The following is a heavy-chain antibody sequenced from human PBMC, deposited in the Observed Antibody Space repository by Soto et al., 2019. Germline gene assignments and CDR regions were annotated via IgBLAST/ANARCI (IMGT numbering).Heavy chain of an antibody. J-gene: IGHJ6*03. CDR2: ISSSSSTI. Sequence: GGSLRLSCAASGFTFSSYSMNWVRQAPGKGLEWVSYISSSSSTIYYADSVKGRFTISRDNAKNSLYLQMNSLRAEDTAVYYCARFYGYCSSTSCYDIYYYYYYMDVWGKGTTVTVSS. V-gene: IGHV3-48*01. CDR1: GFTFSSYS. CDR3: ARFYGYCSSTSCYDIYYYYYYMDV. D-gene: IGHD2-2*01.